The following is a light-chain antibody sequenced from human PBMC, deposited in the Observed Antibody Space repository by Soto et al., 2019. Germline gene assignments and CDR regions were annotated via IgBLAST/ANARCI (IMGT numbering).Light chain of an antibody. CDR2: DVS. Sequence: QSALTQPASVSGSPGQSITISCTGTSSDVGGYNYVSWYQQHPGKAPKLMIYDVSNRPSGVSNRFSGSKSGNTASLTISGSQAEDEDDYFCSSYTSSSTLVVFGGGTKLTVL. CDR3: SSYTSSSTLVV. CDR1: SSDVGGYNY. V-gene: IGLV2-14*01. J-gene: IGLJ2*01.